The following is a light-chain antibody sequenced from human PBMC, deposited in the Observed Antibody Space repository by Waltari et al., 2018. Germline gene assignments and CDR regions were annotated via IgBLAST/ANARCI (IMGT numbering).Light chain of an antibody. J-gene: IGKJ1*01. CDR1: QSVLSSSNNKNY. V-gene: IGKV4-1*01. Sequence: DIVMTQSPDSLAVSLGERATINCKYSQSVLSSSNNKNYLVWYQQKPGQPPQLLIYWASTRESGVPDRFTGSGSGTDFTLTISSLQAEDVAVYYCQQFYNTPWTFGQGTKVEIK. CDR2: WAS. CDR3: QQFYNTPWT.